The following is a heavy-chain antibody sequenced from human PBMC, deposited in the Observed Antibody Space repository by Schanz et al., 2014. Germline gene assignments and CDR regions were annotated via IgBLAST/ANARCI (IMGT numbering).Heavy chain of an antibody. D-gene: IGHD2-21*01. J-gene: IGHJ3*02. CDR2: ISGSGGST. V-gene: IGHV3-23*01. Sequence: EVQLLESGGGLVQPGGSLRLSCAASGFTFSSYAMSWVRQAPGKGLEWVSAISGSGGSTYYADSVKGRFTISRDNSKITLYLQMNRLRAEDTAVYYCARDGYSVVVISPTESFDIWGQGTMVTVSP. CDR3: ARDGYSVVVISPTESFDI. CDR1: GFTFSSYA.